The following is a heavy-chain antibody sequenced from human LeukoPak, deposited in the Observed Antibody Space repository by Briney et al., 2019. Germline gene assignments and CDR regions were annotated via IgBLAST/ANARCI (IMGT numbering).Heavy chain of an antibody. V-gene: IGHV3-30*03. J-gene: IGHJ6*02. Sequence: GGSLRLSCAASGFTFTTYSMSWVRQAPGKGLEWVAVISYDGSNKYYADSVKGRFTISRDNFKNTLYLQINSLRAEDTAVYYCARGGGYQFYYSGMDVWGQGTTVTVSS. CDR3: ARGGGYQFYYSGMDV. D-gene: IGHD3-22*01. CDR1: GFTFTTYS. CDR2: ISYDGSNK.